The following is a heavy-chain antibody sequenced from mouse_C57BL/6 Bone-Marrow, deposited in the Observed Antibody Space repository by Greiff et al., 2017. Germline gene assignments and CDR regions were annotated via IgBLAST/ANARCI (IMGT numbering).Heavy chain of an antibody. Sequence: VQLQQSGPELVKPGASVKISCKASGYSFTGYYMNWVKQSPEKSLEWIGEINPSTGGTTYNQKFKAKATLTVDKSSSTAYMQLKSLTSEDSAFYYCARRNPVAPGDYWGQGTTLTVSS. J-gene: IGHJ2*01. V-gene: IGHV1-42*01. CDR2: INPSTGGT. D-gene: IGHD1-3*01. CDR1: GYSFTGYY. CDR3: ARRNPVAPGDY.